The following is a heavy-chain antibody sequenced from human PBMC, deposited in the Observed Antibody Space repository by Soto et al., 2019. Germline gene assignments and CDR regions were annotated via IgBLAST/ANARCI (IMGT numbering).Heavy chain of an antibody. D-gene: IGHD7-27*01. CDR1: GASITTGGLS. CDR3: ARVYGDHTGAFDY. V-gene: IGHV4-30-2*01. CDR2: IYPSGRS. J-gene: IGHJ4*02. Sequence: SETLSLTCAVSGASITTGGLSWSWIRQPPGKGLEWIGYIYPSGRSFYRPSLRGRISISLDTSKNQFSLSLTSVTAADTAVYYCARVYGDHTGAFDYWGQGTLVTVSS.